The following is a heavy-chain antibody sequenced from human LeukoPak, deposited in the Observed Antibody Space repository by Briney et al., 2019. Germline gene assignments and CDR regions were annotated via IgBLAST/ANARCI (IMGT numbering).Heavy chain of an antibody. CDR1: GFTFSSYW. CDR2: IKQDGSEK. CDR3: HGSGWYWDYYYYMDV. V-gene: IGHV3-7*01. J-gene: IGHJ6*03. Sequence: PGGSLRLSCAASGFTFSSYWMSWVRQAPGKGLEWVANIKQDGSEKYYVDSVKGRFTISRDNAKNSLYLQMNSLRAEDTAVYYCHGSGWYWDYYYYMDVWGKGTTVTISS. D-gene: IGHD6-19*01.